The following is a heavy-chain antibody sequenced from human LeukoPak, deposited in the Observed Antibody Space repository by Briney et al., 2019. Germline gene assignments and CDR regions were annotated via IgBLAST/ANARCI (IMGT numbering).Heavy chain of an antibody. V-gene: IGHV3-9*03. CDR3: AKGIAAAGTWVDY. CDR1: GFTFSSYA. CDR2: ISWNSGSI. J-gene: IGHJ4*02. D-gene: IGHD6-13*01. Sequence: GGSLSLSCAASGFTFSSYAMHWVRKAPGKGLGWVSGISWNSGSIGYADSVKGRFTISRDNAKNSLYLQMNSLRAEDMALYYCAKGIAAAGTWVDYWGQGTLVTVSS.